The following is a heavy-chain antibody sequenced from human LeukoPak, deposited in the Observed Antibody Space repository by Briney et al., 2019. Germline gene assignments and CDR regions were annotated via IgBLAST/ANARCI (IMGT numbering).Heavy chain of an antibody. CDR2: IIPIFGTA. Sequence: SVKVSCKASGGTFSSYAISWVRQAPGQGLEWMGGIIPIFGTADYAQKFQGRVTITADESTSTAYMELSSLRSEDTAVYYCARSRDVVVPAALRYYYYGMDVWGQGTTVTVSS. V-gene: IGHV1-69*13. CDR3: ARSRDVVVPAALRYYYYGMDV. CDR1: GGTFSSYA. J-gene: IGHJ6*02. D-gene: IGHD2-2*01.